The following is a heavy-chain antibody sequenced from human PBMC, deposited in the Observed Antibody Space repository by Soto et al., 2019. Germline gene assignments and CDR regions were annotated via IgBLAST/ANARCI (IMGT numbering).Heavy chain of an antibody. CDR3: GRESADTWIYPAD. D-gene: IGHD1-7*01. CDR1: GGSIRSYH. J-gene: IGHJ1*01. CDR2: IYTSGNT. V-gene: IGHV4-4*07. Sequence: SEKLPLTCTVSGGSIRSYHWSGFRQSAGKELEWIGRIYTSGNTHYNPSLKSRVTVSIDTSKNQFFLTVTSVTAADSAVCSCGRESADTWIYPADWGNGTQVTV.